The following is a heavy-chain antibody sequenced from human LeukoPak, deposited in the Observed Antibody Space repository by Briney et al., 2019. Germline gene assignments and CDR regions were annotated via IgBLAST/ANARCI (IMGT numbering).Heavy chain of an antibody. CDR2: ISDGDDTI. V-gene: IGHV3-11*01. Sequence: GGSLRLSCVASGFMVSDYYMNWIRQAPGKGLEWISHISDGDDTIDYADSVKGRFSMSRDNAKNSLYLEVSGLRAEDTAVYYCVRGTYYSGSGLGSWFDSWGQGTLVTVSS. CDR3: VRGTYYSGSGLGSWFDS. D-gene: IGHD2-21*01. J-gene: IGHJ5*01. CDR1: GFMVSDYY.